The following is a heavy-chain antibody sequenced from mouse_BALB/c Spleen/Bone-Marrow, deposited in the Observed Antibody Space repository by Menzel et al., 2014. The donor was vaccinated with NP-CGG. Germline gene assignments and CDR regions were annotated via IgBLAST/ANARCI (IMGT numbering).Heavy chain of an antibody. CDR1: GYTFSSFW. CDR2: ILPGSDST. Sequence: QVQLQQSGAELMKPGASVKISCKATGYTFSSFWIEWVKQRPGHGLEWIGEILPGSDSTNYNEKFKGKATFTADTSSNTAYMQLSSLTSEDSAVYYCARGDRYDVRLDYWGQGTTLTVSS. J-gene: IGHJ2*01. V-gene: IGHV1-9*01. D-gene: IGHD2-14*01. CDR3: ARGDRYDVRLDY.